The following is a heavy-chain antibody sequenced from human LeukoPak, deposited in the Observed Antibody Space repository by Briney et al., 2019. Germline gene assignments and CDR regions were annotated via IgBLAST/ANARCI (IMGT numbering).Heavy chain of an antibody. CDR3: ARDLNSSSWYARFYYYYYMDV. CDR2: ISAYNGNT. J-gene: IGHJ6*03. V-gene: IGHV1-18*01. CDR1: GYTFTSYG. D-gene: IGHD6-13*01. Sequence: ASVKVSCKASGYTFTSYGISWVRQAPGQGLEWMGWISAYNGNTNYAQKLQGRVTMTTDTSTSTAYMELRSLRSDDTAVYYCARDLNSSSWYARFYYYYYMDVWGKGTTVTVSS.